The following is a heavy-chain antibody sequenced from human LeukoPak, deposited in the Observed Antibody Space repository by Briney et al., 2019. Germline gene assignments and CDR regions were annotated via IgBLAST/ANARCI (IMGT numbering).Heavy chain of an antibody. Sequence: ASVKVSCKASGYTFTSYGISWVRQAPGQGLEWMGWISAYNGNTNYAQKLQGRVTMTTDTSTSTAYMELRSLRSDDTDVYYCASRVYYYDSSGRDAFDIWGQGTMVTVSS. CDR3: ASRVYYYDSSGRDAFDI. CDR1: GYTFTSYG. J-gene: IGHJ3*02. CDR2: ISAYNGNT. V-gene: IGHV1-18*01. D-gene: IGHD3-22*01.